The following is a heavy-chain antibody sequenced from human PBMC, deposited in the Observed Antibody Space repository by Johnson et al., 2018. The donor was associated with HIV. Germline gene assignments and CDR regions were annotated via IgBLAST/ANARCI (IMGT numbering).Heavy chain of an antibody. J-gene: IGHJ3*02. D-gene: IGHD3-9*01. V-gene: IGHV3-66*03. CDR1: GFNVSCNH. CDR2: IYSGNNT. CDR3: AKVKYYDILTGDPGAFDI. Sequence: VQLVESGGGLIQPGGSLRLSCAASGFNVSCNHMAWVRQGTGKGLEWVSVIYSGNNTHYADSVKGRFTISRDNSKRTLYLPMNILRAEDTAVYYCAKVKYYDILTGDPGAFDIWGQGTMVTVS.